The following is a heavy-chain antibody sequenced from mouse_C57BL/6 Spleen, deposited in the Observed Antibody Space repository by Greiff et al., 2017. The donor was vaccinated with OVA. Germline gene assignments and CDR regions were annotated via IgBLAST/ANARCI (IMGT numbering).Heavy chain of an antibody. J-gene: IGHJ2*01. D-gene: IGHD2-14*01. V-gene: IGHV1-26*01. CDR3: AYRGNYFDY. CDR1: GYTFTDYY. CDR2: INPNNGGT. Sequence: EVQLQQSGPELVKPGASVKISCKASGYTFTDYYMNWVKQSHGKSLEWIGDINPNNGGTSYNQKFKGKATLTVDKSSSTAYMELRSLTSEDSAVYYCAYRGNYFDYWGQGTTLTVSS.